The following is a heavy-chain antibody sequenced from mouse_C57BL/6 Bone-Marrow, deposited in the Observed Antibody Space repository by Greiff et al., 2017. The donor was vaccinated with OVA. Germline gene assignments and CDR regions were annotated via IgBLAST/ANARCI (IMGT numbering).Heavy chain of an antibody. CDR2: IYPGSGST. J-gene: IGHJ4*01. CDR3: ARGGYGGGGYYYAMDY. D-gene: IGHD2-2*01. CDR1: GYTFTSYW. V-gene: IGHV1-55*01. Sequence: QVQLQQPGAELVKPGASVKMSCKASGYTFTSYWITWVKQRPGQGLEWIGDIYPGSGSTNYNEKFKSKATLTVDTSSSTAYMQLSSLTSEDSAVYYGARGGYGGGGYYYAMDYWGQGTSVTVSS.